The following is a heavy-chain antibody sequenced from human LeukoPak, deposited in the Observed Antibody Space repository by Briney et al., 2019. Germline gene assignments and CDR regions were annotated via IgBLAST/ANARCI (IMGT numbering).Heavy chain of an antibody. V-gene: IGHV1-8*01. CDR1: GYTFTGYD. D-gene: IGHD6-19*01. CDR3: ARFPPGPTVAEDY. CDR2: MNGNSGNR. J-gene: IGHJ4*02. Sequence: GASVKVSCKTSGYTFTGYDINWVRQAPGQGLEWMGWMNGNSGNRGYAPQFQGRITLTRDTSINTAFMELTSLRQEDTAVYFCARFPPGPTVAEDYWGQGTLVTVSS.